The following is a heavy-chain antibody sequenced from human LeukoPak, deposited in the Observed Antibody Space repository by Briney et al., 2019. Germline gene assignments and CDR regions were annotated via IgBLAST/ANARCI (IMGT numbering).Heavy chain of an antibody. D-gene: IGHD4-17*01. V-gene: IGHV1-18*01. CDR3: VSTCGDYAVLSFDY. CDR1: GYTFTSEG. J-gene: IGHJ4*02. Sequence: ASVRVSCKASGYTFTSEGISGVGQGPGQGREWMGWISANNGETNYAKKPQGRDTITTETATRTDYMGLRRLRHNATAVYICVSTCGDYAVLSFDYWGQGTLVTVSS. CDR2: ISANNGET.